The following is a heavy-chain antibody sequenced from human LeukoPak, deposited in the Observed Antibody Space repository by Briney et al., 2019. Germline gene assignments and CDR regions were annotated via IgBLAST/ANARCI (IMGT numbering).Heavy chain of an antibody. CDR2: ISSSSSSI. J-gene: IGHJ4*02. D-gene: IGHD6-13*01. V-gene: IGHV3-48*01. Sequence: GSLRLSCAASGFTFSRYSMNWVRQPPGKGLEWVSYISSSSSSIYYADSVKGRFTISRDNAKSSLYLQMNSLRAEDTAVYYCANDITAAGTWGQGTLVTVSS. CDR1: GFTFSRYS. CDR3: ANDITAAGT.